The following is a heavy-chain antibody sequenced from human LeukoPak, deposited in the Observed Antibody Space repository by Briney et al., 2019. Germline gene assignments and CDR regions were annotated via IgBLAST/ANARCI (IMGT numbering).Heavy chain of an antibody. CDR1: GFTFSSYA. CDR3: AKRGYGSGSSKYDDY. D-gene: IGHD3-10*01. CDR2: ISGSGAST. J-gene: IGHJ4*02. V-gene: IGHV3-23*01. Sequence: PGGSLRLSCAASGFTFSSYAMSWVRQAPGKGLEWVSAISGSGASTSYADSVKGRFTISRDNSKNTLYLQMNSLRAEDTALYYCAKRGYGSGSSKYDDYWGQGTLVTVSS.